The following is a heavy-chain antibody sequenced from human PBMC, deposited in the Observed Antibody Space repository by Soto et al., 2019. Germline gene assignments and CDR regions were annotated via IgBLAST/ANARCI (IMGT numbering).Heavy chain of an antibody. CDR1: GFTFSSYS. CDR3: ARDSPHQYHAFDI. D-gene: IGHD2-2*01. J-gene: IGHJ3*02. Sequence: GGSLRLSCAASGFTFSSYSMNWVRQAPGKGLEWVSSISSSSSYIYYADSVKGRFTISRDNAKNSLYLQMNSLRAEDTAVYYCARDSPHQYHAFDIWGQGTMVTVSS. CDR2: ISSSSSYI. V-gene: IGHV3-21*01.